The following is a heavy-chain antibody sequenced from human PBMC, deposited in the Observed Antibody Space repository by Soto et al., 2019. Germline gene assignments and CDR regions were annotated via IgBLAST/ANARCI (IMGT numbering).Heavy chain of an antibody. V-gene: IGHV4-38-2*01. D-gene: IGHD1-26*01. Sequence: SETLSLTCAVPVYSISSGYYCVWIRQPPGKGLEWIGSIYHSGSTYYNPSLKSRVTISVDTSKNQFSLKLSSVTAADTAVYYCARVIGSYYYYYGMDVWGQGTRSP. CDR3: ARVIGSYYYYYGMDV. CDR2: IYHSGST. J-gene: IGHJ6*01. CDR1: VYSISSGYY.